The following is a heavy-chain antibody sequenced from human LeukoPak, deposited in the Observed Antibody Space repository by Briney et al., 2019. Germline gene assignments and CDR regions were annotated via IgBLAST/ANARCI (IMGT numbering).Heavy chain of an antibody. CDR1: GYTFTSYG. CDR3: ARTVTDCSSTSCYNWFDP. J-gene: IGHJ5*02. CDR2: ISAYNGNT. V-gene: IGHV1-18*01. Sequence: GASVKVSCKASGYTFTSYGISWVRQAPGQGLEWMGWISAYNGNTNYAQKLQGRVTMTTDTSTSTAYMELRSLRSDDTAVYYCARTVTDCSSTSCYNWFDPWGQGTLVTVSS. D-gene: IGHD2-2*01.